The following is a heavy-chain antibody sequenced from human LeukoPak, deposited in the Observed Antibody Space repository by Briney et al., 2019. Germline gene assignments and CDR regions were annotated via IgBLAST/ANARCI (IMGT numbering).Heavy chain of an antibody. CDR1: GYSFTSYW. D-gene: IGHD2-2*01. J-gene: IGHJ6*04. V-gene: IGHV5-51*01. CDR2: IYPGDSDT. Sequence: GESLKISCKGSGYSFTSYWISWVRQMPGKGLEWMGIIYPGDSDTRYSPSFQGQVTISADKSISTAYLQWSSLKASDTAMYYCARYTLSAGCSSTSCYGNYYYGMDVWGKGTTVTVSS. CDR3: ARYTLSAGCSSTSCYGNYYYGMDV.